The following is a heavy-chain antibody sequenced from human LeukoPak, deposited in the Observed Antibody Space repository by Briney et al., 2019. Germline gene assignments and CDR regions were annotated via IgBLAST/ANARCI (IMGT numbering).Heavy chain of an antibody. V-gene: IGHV3-7*03. CDR1: GFTFTNYW. CDR2: IKEDGSRK. CDR3: ARHLWRRYFDHPNFDL. J-gene: IGHJ2*01. D-gene: IGHD3-9*01. Sequence: AGGSLRLSCAASGFTFTNYWMTWVRQAPGKGLEWVASIKEDGSRKNYGDSVKGRFTISRDNAKSSLFLQMNSLRAEDTAVYYCARHLWRRYFDHPNFDLWGRGTLVTVSS.